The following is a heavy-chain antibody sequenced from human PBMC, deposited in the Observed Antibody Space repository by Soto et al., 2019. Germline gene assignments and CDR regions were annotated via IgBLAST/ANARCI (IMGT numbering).Heavy chain of an antibody. J-gene: IGHJ4*02. CDR3: ARHGPLSNNWNQLDY. CDR1: GGSISSSPGY. D-gene: IGHD1-1*01. CDR2: IYYNGNT. Sequence: PSETLSLTCTVSGGSISSSPGYWGWIRQPPGKGLEWIGNIYYNGNTFYNPSLKSRVTISIDTSKNQFSLKLSSVTAADTAVYYCARHGPLSNNWNQLDYWGQGTLVTVSS. V-gene: IGHV4-39*01.